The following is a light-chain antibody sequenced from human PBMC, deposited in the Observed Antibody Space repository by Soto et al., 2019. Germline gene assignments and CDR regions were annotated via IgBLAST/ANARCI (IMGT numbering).Light chain of an antibody. J-gene: IGKJ1*01. Sequence: EFVLTQSPGTLSLSPGERATLSCRASQTVRNNYLAWYQQKPGQAPRLLIYDASSRATGIPDRFSGGGSGTDFTLTISSMQPDDFATYYCQQYNSYSTFGQGTKVDI. V-gene: IGKV3-20*01. CDR3: QQYNSYST. CDR2: DAS. CDR1: QTVRNNY.